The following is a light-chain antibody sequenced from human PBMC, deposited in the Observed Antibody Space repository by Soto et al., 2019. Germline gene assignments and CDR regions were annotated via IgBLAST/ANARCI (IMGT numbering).Light chain of an antibody. CDR1: QGISSY. J-gene: IGKJ1*01. Sequence: AIRMTQSPSSLSASTGARVTITGRASQGISSYLAWYQQKPGKAPKLLIYAASSLQSGVPSRFSGSRSGTDFTLTIISLQPEDRATDCCQQNYNNPWTFGQGTKVDIK. CDR3: QQNYNNPWT. V-gene: IGKV1-8*01. CDR2: AAS.